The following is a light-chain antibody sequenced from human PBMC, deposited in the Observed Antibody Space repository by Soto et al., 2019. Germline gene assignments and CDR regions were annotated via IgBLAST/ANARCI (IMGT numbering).Light chain of an antibody. J-gene: IGKJ2*01. V-gene: IGKV3-15*01. CDR3: QQYNNWPPLT. CDR1: QSVSSN. Sequence: EIVMTQSPATLSVSPGERATLSCGASQSVSSNLAWYQQKPGQAPRLLIYGASTRATGITARFSGSGSGTEFTLTISSLQSEDFAVYYCQQYNNWPPLTFGQGTKLEIK. CDR2: GAS.